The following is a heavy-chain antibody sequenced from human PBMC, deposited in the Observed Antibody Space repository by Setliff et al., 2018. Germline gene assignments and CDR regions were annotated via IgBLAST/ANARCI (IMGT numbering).Heavy chain of an antibody. D-gene: IGHD6-13*01. V-gene: IGHV5-51*01. CDR3: ARPAYSSRWYEIKGFDY. CDR2: IYPGDSDC. CDR1: GYIFTNYW. J-gene: IGHJ4*02. Sequence: GESLKISCKGSGYIFTNYWIGWVRQMPGKGLEWMGVIYPGDSDCRYSPSFRGQVTISADKSISTAYLQWSSLKASDTAIYYCARPAYSSRWYEIKGFDYWGQGTLVTVSS.